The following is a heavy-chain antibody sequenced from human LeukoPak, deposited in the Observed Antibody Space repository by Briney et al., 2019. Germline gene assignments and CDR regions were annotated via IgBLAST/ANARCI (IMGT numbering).Heavy chain of an antibody. V-gene: IGHV1-69*05. CDR2: IIPIFGTA. D-gene: IGHD3-10*01. Sequence: SVKVSYKAAGCTFSSYAIIWVRQAPGQGLEWMGRIIPIFGTANYAQKFQGRVTITTDESTSTAYMELSSLRSEDTAVYYCAREEYYYGSGSYLSFYFDYWGQGTLVTVSS. CDR1: GCTFSSYA. J-gene: IGHJ4*02. CDR3: AREEYYYGSGSYLSFYFDY.